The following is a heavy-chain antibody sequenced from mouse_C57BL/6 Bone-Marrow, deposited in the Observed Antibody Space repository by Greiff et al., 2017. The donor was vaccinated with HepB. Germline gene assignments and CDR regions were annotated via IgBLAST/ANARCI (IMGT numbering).Heavy chain of an antibody. CDR3: ARGFFI. J-gene: IGHJ2*01. V-gene: IGHV1-54*01. D-gene: IGHD1-1*01. Sequence: QVQLQQSGAELVRPGTSVKVSCKASGYAFTNYLIEWVKQRPGQGLEWIGVINPGSGGTNYNEKFKGKATLTADKSSSTAYMQLSSLTSEDSAVYFCARGFFIWGQGTTLTVSS. CDR2: INPGSGGT. CDR1: GYAFTNYL.